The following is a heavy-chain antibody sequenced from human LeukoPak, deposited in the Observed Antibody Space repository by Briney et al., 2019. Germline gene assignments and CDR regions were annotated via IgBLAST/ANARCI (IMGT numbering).Heavy chain of an antibody. CDR1: GYTFTSYY. Sequence: GASVKVSCKASGYTFTSYYMHWVRQAPGQGLEWMGWISAYNGNTNYAQKLQGRVTMTTDTSTSTAYMELRSLRSDDTAVYYCYVVVPAAIPLAAFDIWGQGTMVTVSS. V-gene: IGHV1-18*04. CDR3: YVVVPAAIPLAAFDI. D-gene: IGHD2-2*02. CDR2: ISAYNGNT. J-gene: IGHJ3*02.